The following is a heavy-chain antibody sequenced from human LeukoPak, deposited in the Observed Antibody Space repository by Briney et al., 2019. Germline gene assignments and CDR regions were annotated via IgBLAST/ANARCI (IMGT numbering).Heavy chain of an antibody. CDR1: GFTFSSYS. CDR3: AKDRDYDILTGYSMFDP. J-gene: IGHJ5*02. Sequence: GGSLRLSCAASGFTFSSYSMNWVRQAPGKGLEWVSSISSSSSYIYYADSVRGRFTISRDNSKNTLYLQMNSLRAEDTAVYYCAKDRDYDILTGYSMFDPWGQGTLVTVSS. CDR2: ISSSSSYI. V-gene: IGHV3-21*04. D-gene: IGHD3-9*01.